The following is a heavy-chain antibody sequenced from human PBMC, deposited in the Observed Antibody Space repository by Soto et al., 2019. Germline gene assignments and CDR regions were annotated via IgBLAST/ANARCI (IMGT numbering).Heavy chain of an antibody. J-gene: IGHJ6*02. D-gene: IGHD2-2*01. V-gene: IGHV3-48*02. Sequence: PGGSLRLSCAASGFTSSSYSMNWVRQAPGKGLEWVSYISSSSTIYYADSVKGRFTISRDNAKNSLYLQMNSLRDEDTAVYYCARDKRLVVVPAAYYYYYYGMDVWGQGTTVTVSS. CDR1: GFTSSSYS. CDR2: ISSSSTI. CDR3: ARDKRLVVVPAAYYYYYYGMDV.